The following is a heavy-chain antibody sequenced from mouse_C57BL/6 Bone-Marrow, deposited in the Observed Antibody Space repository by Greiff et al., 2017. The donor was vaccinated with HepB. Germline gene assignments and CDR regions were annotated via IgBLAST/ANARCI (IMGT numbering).Heavy chain of an antibody. J-gene: IGHJ2*01. CDR3: TTDAITTVVADFDY. V-gene: IGHV14-1*01. Sequence: VQLQQSGAELVRPGASVKLSCTASGFNIKDYYMHWVKQRPEQGLEWIGRIDPEDGDTEYAPKFQGKATMTADTSSNTAYLQLSSLTSEDTAVYYCTTDAITTVVADFDYWGQGTTLTVSS. CDR2: IDPEDGDT. CDR1: GFNIKDYY. D-gene: IGHD1-1*01.